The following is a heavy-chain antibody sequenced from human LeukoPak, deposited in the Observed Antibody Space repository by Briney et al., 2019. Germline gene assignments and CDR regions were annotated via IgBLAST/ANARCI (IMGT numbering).Heavy chain of an antibody. CDR2: IYTSGST. CDR3: ARDRPGGSSLDS. Sequence: PSETLSLTCTVSGGSISSGSYYWSWIRQPAGKGLEWIGRIYTSGSTNYNPSLKSRVTISVDTSKNQFSLKLSSVTAADTAVYYCARDRPGGSSLDSWGQGTLVTVSS. D-gene: IGHD6-13*01. CDR1: GGSISSGSYY. J-gene: IGHJ4*02. V-gene: IGHV4-61*02.